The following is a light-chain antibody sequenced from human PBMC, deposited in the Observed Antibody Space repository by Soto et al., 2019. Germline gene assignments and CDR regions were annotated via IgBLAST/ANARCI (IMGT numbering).Light chain of an antibody. CDR3: QQYNSDSQT. CDR1: QSISSW. Sequence: DIQMTQSPSTLSASVGDRVTITCRASQSISSWLAWYQQKPGKAPKLLIYKASTLESGVPSRFSGSGSGTEFTLTISSLQPDDFATYYCQQYNSDSQTFGQGTKVDI. CDR2: KAS. J-gene: IGKJ1*01. V-gene: IGKV1-5*03.